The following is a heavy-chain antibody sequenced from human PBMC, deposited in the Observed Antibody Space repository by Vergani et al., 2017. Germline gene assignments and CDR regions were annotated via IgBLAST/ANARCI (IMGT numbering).Heavy chain of an antibody. J-gene: IGHJ4*02. CDR3: ARLFYGSWSYAPIDY. V-gene: IGHV4-38-2*01. CDR2: IYHSGST. Sequence: QVQLQESGPGLVKPSETLSLTCAVSGYSISSGSYWGWIRQPPGKGLEWIGSIYHSGSTYYNPSLKSRVTISVDTSKNQFSLKVSSVTAADTAVYYCARLFYGSWSYAPIDYWGQGTLVTVSS. CDR1: GYSISSGSY. D-gene: IGHD3-10*01.